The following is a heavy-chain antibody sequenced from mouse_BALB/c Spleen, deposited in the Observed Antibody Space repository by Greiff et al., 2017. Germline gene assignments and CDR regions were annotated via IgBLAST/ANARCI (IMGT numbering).Heavy chain of an antibody. J-gene: IGHJ3*01. D-gene: IGHD1-1*01. Sequence: DVKLVESGGGLVQPGGSLRLSCATSGFTFTDYYMSWVRQPPGKALEWLGFIRNKANGYTTEYSASVKGRFTISRDNSQSILYLQMNTLRAEDSATYYCARDRGSSSFAYWGQGTLVTVSA. CDR2: IRNKANGYTT. V-gene: IGHV7-3*02. CDR1: GFTFTDYY. CDR3: ARDRGSSSFAY.